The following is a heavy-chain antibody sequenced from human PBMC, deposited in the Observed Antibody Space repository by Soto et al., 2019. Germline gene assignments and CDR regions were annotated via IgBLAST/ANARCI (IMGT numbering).Heavy chain of an antibody. J-gene: IGHJ4*02. CDR3: ARAGHYYDSSGYAN. D-gene: IGHD3-22*01. CDR1: GYTFATSG. CDR2: ISAYNGNT. Sequence: QVKLVQSGTEVKKPGASMKVSCKASGYTFATSGISWVRRAPGQGLEWMGWISAYNGNTNYEQKLQDRVTMTTDTSTSTAYLELRSLRSDDTAVYYCARAGHYYDSSGYANWGQGTLVTVSS. V-gene: IGHV1-18*01.